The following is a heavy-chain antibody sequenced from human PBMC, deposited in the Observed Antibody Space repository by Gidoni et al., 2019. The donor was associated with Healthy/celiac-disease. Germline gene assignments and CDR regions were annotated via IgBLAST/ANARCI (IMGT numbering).Heavy chain of an antibody. CDR1: GGSISSGSYY. V-gene: IGHV4-61*02. CDR2: IYTSGST. Sequence: QVQLQESCPGLVKPSQTLSLTCPVSGGSISSGSYYWSWIRQPAGTGLEWVGRIYTSGSTNYNPSLKSLVTISVDTSKNQFSLKLSSVTAADTAVYYCARADIAAAGAFDYWGQGTLVTVSS. J-gene: IGHJ4*02. D-gene: IGHD6-13*01. CDR3: ARADIAAAGAFDY.